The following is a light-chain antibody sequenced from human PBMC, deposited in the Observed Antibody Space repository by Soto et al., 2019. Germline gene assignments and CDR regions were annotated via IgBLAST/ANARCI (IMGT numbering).Light chain of an antibody. Sequence: DIQMTQSPSSLSASVGDRVTITCRASQTITNYLNWYQQQSGKAPKLLIYATDTLQSGVPSRFSGSGSGTDYTLTISSLQPEDFAVHYCQQYDTWPSITFGQGTRLEI. CDR2: ATD. CDR3: QQYDTWPSIT. CDR1: QTITNY. J-gene: IGKJ5*01. V-gene: IGKV1-39*01.